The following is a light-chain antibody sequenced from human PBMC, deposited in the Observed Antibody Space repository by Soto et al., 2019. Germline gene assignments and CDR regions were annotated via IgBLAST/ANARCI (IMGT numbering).Light chain of an antibody. J-gene: IGLJ2*01. V-gene: IGLV4-69*01. CDR1: SGHSRYA. CDR2: LNSDGSH. CDR3: QTWGTGIVV. Sequence: QPVLTQSPSASASLGASVKLTCTLSSGHSRYAIAWHQQQPEKGPRYLMMLNSDGSHNKGDGIPDRFSGSSSGAERYLTISSLQSEDEADYYCQTWGTGIVVFGGGTKLTVL.